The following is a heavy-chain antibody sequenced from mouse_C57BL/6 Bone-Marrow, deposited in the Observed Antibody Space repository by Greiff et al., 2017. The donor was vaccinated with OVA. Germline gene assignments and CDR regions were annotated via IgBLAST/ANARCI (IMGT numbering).Heavy chain of an antibody. J-gene: IGHJ4*01. CDR3: AKKAYYYGSSPYYAMDY. D-gene: IGHD1-1*01. CDR2: IWSGGST. V-gene: IGHV2-4*01. Sequence: VQLQQSGPGLVQPSQSLSITCTVSGFSLTSYGVHWVRQPPGKGLEWLGVIWSGGSTDYNAAFISRLSISKDNSKSQVFFKMNSLQADDTAIYYCAKKAYYYGSSPYYAMDYWGQGTSVTVSS. CDR1: GFSLTSYG.